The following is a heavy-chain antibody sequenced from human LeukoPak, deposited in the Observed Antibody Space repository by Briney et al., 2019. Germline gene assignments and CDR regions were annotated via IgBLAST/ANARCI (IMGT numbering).Heavy chain of an antibody. CDR2: ISSSSSYI. J-gene: IGHJ3*02. V-gene: IGHV3-21*01. CDR3: ARAPVGTRWYDAFDR. Sequence: PGGSLRLSCAASGLTFGTYSMNWLRQAPGKGLEWVSSISSSSSYIYYADSVKGRFTISRDNAKNSLFLQMSSLRAEDTAVYYCARAPVGTRWYDAFDRWGQGTMVTVSS. D-gene: IGHD1/OR15-1a*01. CDR1: GLTFGTYS.